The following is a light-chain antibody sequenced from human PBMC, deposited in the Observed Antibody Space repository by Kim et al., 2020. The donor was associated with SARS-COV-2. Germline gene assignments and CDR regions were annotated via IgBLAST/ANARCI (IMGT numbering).Light chain of an antibody. CDR1: QSVSSS. J-gene: IGKJ2*01. CDR3: QQYSDWRA. Sequence: EIVMTQSPATLSVSPGERATLSCRASQSVSSSLAWYQQKPGQAPRLLMYGASTRATGVPARFSGSGSGTEFTLTISSLQSEDFAVYFCQQYSDWRAFGQGTKLEI. CDR2: GAS. V-gene: IGKV3-15*01.